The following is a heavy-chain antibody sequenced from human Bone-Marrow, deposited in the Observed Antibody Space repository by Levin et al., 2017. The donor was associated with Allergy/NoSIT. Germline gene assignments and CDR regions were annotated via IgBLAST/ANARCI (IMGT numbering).Heavy chain of an antibody. Sequence: PGGSLRLSCAASGFTFSSYGMHWVRQAPGKGLEWVAVISYDGSNKYYADSVKGRFTISRDNSKNTLYLQMNSLRAEDTAVYYCAKVLGSSWSPQLYYYGMDVWGQGTTVTVSS. CDR2: ISYDGSNK. D-gene: IGHD6-13*01. J-gene: IGHJ6*02. CDR3: AKVLGSSWSPQLYYYGMDV. V-gene: IGHV3-30*18. CDR1: GFTFSSYG.